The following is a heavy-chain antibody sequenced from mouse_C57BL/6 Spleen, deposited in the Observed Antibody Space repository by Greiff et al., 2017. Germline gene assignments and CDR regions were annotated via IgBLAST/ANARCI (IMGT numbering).Heavy chain of an antibody. CDR2: INPSTGGT. Sequence: VQLKESGPELVKPGASVKISCKASGYSFTGYYMNWVKQSPEKSLEWIGEINPSTGGTTYNQKFKAKATLTVDKSSSTAYMQLKSLTSEDSAVYYCAREWSNYAWFAYWGQGTLVTVSA. CDR1: GYSFTGYY. V-gene: IGHV1-42*01. CDR3: AREWSNYAWFAY. J-gene: IGHJ3*01. D-gene: IGHD2-5*01.